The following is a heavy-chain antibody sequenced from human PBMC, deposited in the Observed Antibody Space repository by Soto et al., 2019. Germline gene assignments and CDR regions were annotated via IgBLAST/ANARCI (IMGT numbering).Heavy chain of an antibody. D-gene: IGHD3-16*01. Sequence: HVELVESGGGLVKPGGSRRLSCAASGFIFSDYDMTWMRQAPGKGLESVAYVSISGTDTEYAESVKGRFTISRDNAKNSLHLQMTNLRAEDTAVYYCVRQKGTYWGQGTLLTVSS. CDR2: VSISGTDT. CDR3: VRQKGTY. J-gene: IGHJ4*02. V-gene: IGHV3-11*05. CDR1: GFIFSDYD.